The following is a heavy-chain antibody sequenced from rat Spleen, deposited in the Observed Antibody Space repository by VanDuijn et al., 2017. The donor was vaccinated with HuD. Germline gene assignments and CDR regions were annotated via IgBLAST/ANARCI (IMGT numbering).Heavy chain of an antibody. J-gene: IGHJ1*01. CDR2: ISFDGSNT. CDR3: ARVIYYYVSGGWYFDL. CDR1: GFTFSNYD. D-gene: IGHD1-12*01. V-gene: IGHV5-25*01. Sequence: EVQLVESGGGLVQPGRSLKLSCAASGFTFSNYDMAWVRQAPTKGLEWVASISFDGSNTYYRDSVKGRFTLSRDNAKSTLYLQIDSLRSEDTATYYCARVIYYYVSGGWYFDLWGPGTMVTVSS.